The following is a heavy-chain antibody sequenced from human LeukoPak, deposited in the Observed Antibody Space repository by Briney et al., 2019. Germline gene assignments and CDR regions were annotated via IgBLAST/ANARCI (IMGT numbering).Heavy chain of an antibody. Sequence: PGGSLRLSCAASGFTFSSYGMHWVRQAPGKGLEWVAFIRYDGSNKYYADSVKGRFTISRDNSKNTLYLQMNSLRAEDTAVYYCAKSCGSGSYRTYGMDVWGQGTTVTVSS. CDR3: AKSCGSGSYRTYGMDV. J-gene: IGHJ6*02. CDR1: GFTFSSYG. CDR2: IRYDGSNK. V-gene: IGHV3-30*02. D-gene: IGHD3-10*01.